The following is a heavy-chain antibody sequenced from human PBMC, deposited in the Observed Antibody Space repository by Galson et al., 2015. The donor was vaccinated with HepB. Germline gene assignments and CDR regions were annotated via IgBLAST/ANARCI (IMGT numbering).Heavy chain of an antibody. D-gene: IGHD4-23*01. Sequence: SLRLSCAASGFTFSSYAMHWVRQAPGKGLEWVAVISYDGSNKYYADSVKGRFTISRDNSKNTLYLQMNSLRAEDTAVYYCARDSGDYGGNVAYWGQGTLVTVSS. CDR1: GFTFSSYA. CDR3: ARDSGDYGGNVAY. CDR2: ISYDGSNK. V-gene: IGHV3-30*04. J-gene: IGHJ4*02.